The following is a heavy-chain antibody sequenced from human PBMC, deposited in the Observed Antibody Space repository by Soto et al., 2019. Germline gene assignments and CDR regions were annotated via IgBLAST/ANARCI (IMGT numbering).Heavy chain of an antibody. CDR2: ISSSSSYI. Sequence: GRSMRLSCAASEFTFSTYSMNWVRQAPGKGLEWVSSISSSSSYIYYADSVKGRFTISRDNAKNSLYLQMNSLRDEDTAAYYCARAGDMSGGYYFRAPSGDFDYWGQGTLVTVSS. V-gene: IGHV3-21*01. CDR3: ARAGDMSGGYYFRAPSGDFDY. J-gene: IGHJ4*02. D-gene: IGHD3-22*01. CDR1: EFTFSTYS.